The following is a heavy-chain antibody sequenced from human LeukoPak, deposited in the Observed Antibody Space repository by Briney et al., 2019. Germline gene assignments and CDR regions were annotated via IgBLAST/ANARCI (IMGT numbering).Heavy chain of an antibody. D-gene: IGHD3-22*01. CDR1: GGSISSYY. CDR2: IYYSGST. J-gene: IGHJ4*02. V-gene: IGHV4-59*12. CDR3: ARTGYYASGGYYYFDS. Sequence: PSETLSLTCTVSGGSISSYYWSWIRQPPGKGLEWIGYIYYSGSTNYNPSLKSRVTISVDTSKNQFYLKLSPVTAADTAVYYCARTGYYASGGYYYFDSWGQGTQVTVSS.